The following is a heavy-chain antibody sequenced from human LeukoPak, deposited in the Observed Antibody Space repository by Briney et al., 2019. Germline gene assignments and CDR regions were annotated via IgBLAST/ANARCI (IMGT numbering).Heavy chain of an antibody. V-gene: IGHV3-64*01. CDR2: ISADGGKT. CDR1: GFTFSSYA. CDR3: ARSKKPGYGLFDY. J-gene: IGHJ4*02. Sequence: GGSLRLSCAPSGFTFSSYAMYWVRQASEKGLEYVSAISADGGKTYYANSLKGRFTMSRDNSKNTLYLQMGSLRFEDMALYYCARSKKPGYGLFDYWGQGTLVTVSS. D-gene: IGHD5-18*01.